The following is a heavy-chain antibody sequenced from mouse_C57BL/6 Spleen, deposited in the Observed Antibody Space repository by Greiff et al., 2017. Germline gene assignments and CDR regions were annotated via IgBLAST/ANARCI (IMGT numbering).Heavy chain of an antibody. CDR2: IDPEDGDT. D-gene: IGHD1-1*01. CDR3: TTPYYYGSGAY. V-gene: IGHV14-1*01. CDR1: GFNIKDYY. J-gene: IGHJ3*01. Sequence: EVKLMESGAELVRPGASVKLSCTASGFNIKDYYMHWVKQRPEQGLEWIGRIDPEDGDTEYAPKFQGKATMTADPSSNTAYLQLSSLTSEDTAVYYCTTPYYYGSGAYWGQGTLVTVSA.